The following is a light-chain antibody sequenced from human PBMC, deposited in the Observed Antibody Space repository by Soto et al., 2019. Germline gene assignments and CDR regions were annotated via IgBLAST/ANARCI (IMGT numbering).Light chain of an antibody. J-gene: IGKJ3*01. CDR1: QSITNY. V-gene: IGKV1-39*01. CDR2: AAS. Sequence: DIQMTQSPSSLSASVGDRVTITCRASQSITNYLSWYQQKPGKAPKLLIYAASSLQSGVPSRFSGGGSGTHFTLTINSLQPEDCATYYCQQSYSTLTFGPGTKVDIK. CDR3: QQSYSTLT.